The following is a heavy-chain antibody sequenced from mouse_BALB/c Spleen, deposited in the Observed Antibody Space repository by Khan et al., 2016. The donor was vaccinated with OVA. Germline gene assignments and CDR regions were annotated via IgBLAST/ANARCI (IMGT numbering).Heavy chain of an antibody. CDR2: IYYRGTV. V-gene: IGHV3-5*02. J-gene: IGHJ1*01. CDR1: GISITSGNYR. D-gene: IGHD1-1*01. Sequence: EVQLQESGPGLVKPSQTVSLTCTVTGISITSGNYRWSWIRQFPGNKLEWIGNIYYRGTVTYNPSLTSRTTITRDTSKNQFFLEMNSLTAEDTATYYGARDYGSLYWFFDVWGAGTTVTVSS. CDR3: ARDYGSLYWFFDV.